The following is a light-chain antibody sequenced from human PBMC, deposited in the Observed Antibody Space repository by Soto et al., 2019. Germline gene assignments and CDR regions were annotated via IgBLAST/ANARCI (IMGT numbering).Light chain of an antibody. CDR1: SSDVGAYNF. Sequence: QSVLTQPASVSGSPGQSITISCTGTSSDVGAYNFVSWYQQHPGKAPQLMIYEVSRRPSGVSYRFSGSKSGNTASLTISGLQAEDEADYYCESYTCATSLGIFGGGTQVTVL. CDR2: EVS. CDR3: ESYTCATSLGI. V-gene: IGLV2-14*01. J-gene: IGLJ7*01.